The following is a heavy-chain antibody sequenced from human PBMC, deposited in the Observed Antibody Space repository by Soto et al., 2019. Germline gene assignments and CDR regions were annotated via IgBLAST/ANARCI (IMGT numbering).Heavy chain of an antibody. J-gene: IGHJ4*02. CDR2: ISWNSGTI. CDR1: GFIFEDYA. CDR3: AKDVGSYYYDTSAYHYDY. Sequence: GGSLRLSCVASGFIFEDYAMNWVRQGPGKGLEWVSGISWNSGTIGYADAVKGRFTISRDNAKNSLHLQMNSLRAEDTALYYCAKDVGSYYYDTSAYHYDYWGRGTQVTVSS. V-gene: IGHV3-9*01. D-gene: IGHD3-22*01.